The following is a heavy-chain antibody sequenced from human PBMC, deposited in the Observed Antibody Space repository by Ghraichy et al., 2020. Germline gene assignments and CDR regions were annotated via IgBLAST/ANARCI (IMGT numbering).Heavy chain of an antibody. CDR3: ARVPLYSSSWYISYYYYGMDV. J-gene: IGHJ6*02. CDR2: INHSGST. CDR1: GGSFSGYY. V-gene: IGHV4-34*01. Sequence: SETLSLTCAVYGGSFSGYYWSWIRQPPGKGLEWIGEINHSGSTNYNPSLKSRVTISVDTSKNQFSLKLSSVTAADTAVYYCARVPLYSSSWYISYYYYGMDVWGQGTTVTVSS. D-gene: IGHD6-13*01.